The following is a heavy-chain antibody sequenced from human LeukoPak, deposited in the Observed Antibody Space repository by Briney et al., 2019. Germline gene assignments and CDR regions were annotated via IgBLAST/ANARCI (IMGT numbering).Heavy chain of an antibody. J-gene: IGHJ4*02. CDR3: ARGYEGDYSNSVDY. Sequence: GASVKVSCKASGGTSSSYAISWVRQAPGQGLEWMGRIIPILGIANYAQKFQGRVTITADKSTSTAYMELSSLRSEDTAVYYCARGYEGDYSNSVDYWGQGTLVTVSS. CDR2: IIPILGIA. V-gene: IGHV1-69*04. D-gene: IGHD4-11*01. CDR1: GGTSSSYA.